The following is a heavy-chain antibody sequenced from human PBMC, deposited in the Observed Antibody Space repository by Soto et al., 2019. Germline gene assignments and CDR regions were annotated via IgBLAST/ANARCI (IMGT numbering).Heavy chain of an antibody. V-gene: IGHV5-51*01. CDR2: IYPGDSDT. CDR3: ARSLWFGENYYYGMDV. Sequence: GESLKISCKGSGYSFISYWIGWVRQMPGKGLEWMGIIYPGDSDTRYSPSFQGQVTISADKSISTAYLQWSSLKASDTAMYYCARSLWFGENYYYGMDVWGQGTTVTVSS. D-gene: IGHD3-10*01. CDR1: GYSFISYW. J-gene: IGHJ6*02.